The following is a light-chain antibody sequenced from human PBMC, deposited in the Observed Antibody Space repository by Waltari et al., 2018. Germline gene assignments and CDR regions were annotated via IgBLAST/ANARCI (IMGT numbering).Light chain of an antibody. CDR1: QSVAHH. V-gene: IGKV3-11*01. CDR3: QQRNKWPVT. Sequence: DIVLTHSPATLSSSPGERPTLSFRASQSVAHHLAWYQQKPGQAPTLLIYDVSNRATDIPARFSGSGFATDFTLTIGDLKPEDIAVYYGQQRNKWPVTFGGGTKVEIK. CDR2: DVS. J-gene: IGKJ4*01.